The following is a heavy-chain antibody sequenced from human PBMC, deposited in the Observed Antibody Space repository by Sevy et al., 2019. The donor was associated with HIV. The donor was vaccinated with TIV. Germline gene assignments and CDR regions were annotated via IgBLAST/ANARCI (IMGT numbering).Heavy chain of an antibody. CDR1: GFTFSSYW. CDR3: ARELTIYYGSGSYFGAFDI. V-gene: IGHV3-7*01. Sequence: GGSLRLSCAASGFTFSSYWMSWVRQAPGNGLEWVANIKQDGSEKYYVYSVKGRFTISRDNAKNSLYLQMNSLRAEDTAVYYCARELTIYYGSGSYFGAFDIWGQGTMVTVSS. CDR2: IKQDGSEK. D-gene: IGHD3-10*01. J-gene: IGHJ3*02.